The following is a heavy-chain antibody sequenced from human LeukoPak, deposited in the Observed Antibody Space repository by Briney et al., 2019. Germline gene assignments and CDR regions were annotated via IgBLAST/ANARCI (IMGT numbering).Heavy chain of an antibody. J-gene: IGHJ4*02. Sequence: ASVKVSCKTSGYTFTDYYTHWVRQAPGQGLEWMGWVDPNNGGTNYAQKFQGRVTMTRDTSISAAYMELSGLRSDDTAVYYCARDYYGGVWSLGYWGQGTLVTVSS. D-gene: IGHD2-8*02. CDR3: ARDYYGGVWSLGY. CDR1: GYTFTDYY. V-gene: IGHV1-2*02. CDR2: VDPNNGGT.